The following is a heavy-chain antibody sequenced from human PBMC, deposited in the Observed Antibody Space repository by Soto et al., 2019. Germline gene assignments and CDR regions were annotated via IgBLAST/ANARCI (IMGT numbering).Heavy chain of an antibody. Sequence: SETLSLTCTVSGGSISSSSYYWGWIRQPPGKGLEWIGSIYYSGSTYYNPSLKSRVTISVDTSKNQFSLKLSSVTAADTAVYYCARRIVATITRRDCSGGSCYGPFDYWGQGTLVTVSS. CDR3: ARRIVATITRRDCSGGSCYGPFDY. V-gene: IGHV4-39*01. J-gene: IGHJ4*02. CDR2: IYYSGST. D-gene: IGHD2-15*01. CDR1: GGSISSSSYY.